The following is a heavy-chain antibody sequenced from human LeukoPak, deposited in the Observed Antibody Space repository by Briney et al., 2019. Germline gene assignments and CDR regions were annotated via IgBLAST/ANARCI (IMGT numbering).Heavy chain of an antibody. D-gene: IGHD3-3*01. CDR1: GFTFSSYS. J-gene: IGHJ4*02. CDR2: ISSSSSYI. V-gene: IGHV3-21*01. CDR3: ARDKGIYDFWSGYYWY. Sequence: GGSLRLSCAAPGFTFSSYSMNWVRQAPGKGLEWVSSISSSSSYIYYADSVKGRFTISRDNAKNSLYLQMNSLRAEDTAVYYCARDKGIYDFWSGYYWYWGQGTLVTVSS.